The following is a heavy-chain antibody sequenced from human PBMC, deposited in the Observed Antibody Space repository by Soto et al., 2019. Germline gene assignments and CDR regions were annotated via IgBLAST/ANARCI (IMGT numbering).Heavy chain of an antibody. V-gene: IGHV3-23*01. CDR2: ISGSGGST. J-gene: IGHJ4*02. CDR3: AGGYSGYETYYFDY. CDR1: GFTFSSYA. Sequence: GGSLRLSCAASGFTFSSYAMSWVRQAPGKGLEWVSAISGSGGSTYYADSVKGRFTISRDNSKNTLYLQMNSLRAEDTAVYYCAGGYSGYETYYFDYWGQGTLVTVSS. D-gene: IGHD5-12*01.